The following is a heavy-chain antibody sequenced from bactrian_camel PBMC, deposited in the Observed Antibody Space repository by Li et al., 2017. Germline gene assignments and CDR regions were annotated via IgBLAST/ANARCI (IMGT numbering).Heavy chain of an antibody. CDR1: GFPFRGKW. V-gene: IGHV3S6*01. CDR2: IYTGEPLT. Sequence: HVQLVESGGGLVQPGGSLRLSCAASGFPFRGKWMHWIRQAPGKGLEWLSNIYTGEPLTNSIDSVKGRFTISQDNAKNTVYLQMNSLKPEDTAMYFCAAGNIVYSAYVRKIESADFGYWGQGTQVTVS. CDR3: AAGNIVYSAYVRKIESADFGY. D-gene: IGHD4*01. J-gene: IGHJ6*01.